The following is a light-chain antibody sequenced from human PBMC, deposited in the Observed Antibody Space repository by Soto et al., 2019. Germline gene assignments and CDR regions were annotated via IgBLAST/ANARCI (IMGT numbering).Light chain of an antibody. CDR2: DAS. J-gene: IGKJ5*01. CDR1: QSVSTY. CDR3: HQRRKGLT. Sequence: EIELTQSPATLSLSPGERATLSCRASQSVSTYLAWYQQKPGQAPRLLIYDASNRATGIPARFSGSWSGTDFTRSNSRLEPEDFAGYCSHQRRKGLTFGGGTRLE. V-gene: IGKV3-11*01.